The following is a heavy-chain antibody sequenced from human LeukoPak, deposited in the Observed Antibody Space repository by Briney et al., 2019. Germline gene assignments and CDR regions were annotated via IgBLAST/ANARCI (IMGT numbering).Heavy chain of an antibody. Sequence: ASVTVSFKSSGYTFTGYYMHWVRQAPGQGLEWMGWINPNSGGTNYAQKFQGRVTMTRDTSISTAYMELSRLRSDDTAVYYCARPASGDYTYYYYMDVWGKGTTVTVSS. D-gene: IGHD4-17*01. J-gene: IGHJ6*03. CDR2: INPNSGGT. V-gene: IGHV1-2*02. CDR1: GYTFTGYY. CDR3: ARPASGDYTYYYYMDV.